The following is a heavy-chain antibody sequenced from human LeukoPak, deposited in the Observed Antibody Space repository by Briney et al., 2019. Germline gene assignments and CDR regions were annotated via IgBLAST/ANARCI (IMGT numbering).Heavy chain of an antibody. CDR2: ISAYNGNT. CDR3: ARVVYSSSLPSRNNWFDP. V-gene: IGHV1-18*01. CDR1: GYTFTSYG. Sequence: GASVKVSCKASGYTFTSYGISWVRQAPGQGLEWMGWISAYNGNTNYAQKFQGRVTMTRDMSTSTVYMELSSLRSEDTAVYYCARVVYSSSLPSRNNWFDPWGQGTLVTVSS. J-gene: IGHJ5*02. D-gene: IGHD6-13*01.